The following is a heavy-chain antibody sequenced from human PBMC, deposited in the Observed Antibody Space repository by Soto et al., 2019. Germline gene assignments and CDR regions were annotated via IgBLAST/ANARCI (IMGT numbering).Heavy chain of an antibody. Sequence: EVQLVXSGGGLVKPGGSLRLSCAASGFTFGSHSMYWVRQAPGKGLEWVSSISGSSSYIYYADSVKGRFTXSXXXAKXXXXXXXXXXXXXXXAXXXXGRAGVVVVGAASRPLDYWGQGTLVXVXS. J-gene: IGHJ4*02. CDR3: GRAGVVVVGAASRPLDY. CDR1: GFTFGSHS. CDR2: ISGSSSYI. V-gene: IGHV3-21*01. D-gene: IGHD2-15*01.